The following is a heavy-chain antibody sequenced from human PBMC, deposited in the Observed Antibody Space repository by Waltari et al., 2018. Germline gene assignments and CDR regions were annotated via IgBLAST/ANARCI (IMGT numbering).Heavy chain of an antibody. D-gene: IGHD2-15*01. Sequence: QLQLQESGPGLVEPSGTLSLSCAVSGDSVTSTNWWSWVRQSPQRGLEWIGQVLSTGKTNYSPSFASRVTMSLDASNNQLSLRVTSATAADTAVYYCARDRGRGLYLDAWGPGTLVTVSP. J-gene: IGHJ5*02. V-gene: IGHV4-4*02. CDR3: ARDRGRGLYLDA. CDR2: VLSTGKT. CDR1: GDSVTSTNW.